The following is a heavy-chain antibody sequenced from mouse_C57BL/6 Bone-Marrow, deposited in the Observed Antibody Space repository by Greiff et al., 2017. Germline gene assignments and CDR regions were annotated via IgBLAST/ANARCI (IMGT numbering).Heavy chain of an antibody. CDR1: GYTFTSYW. Sequence: QVQLQQPGAELVKPGASVKLSCKASGYTFTSYWMHWVKQRPGQGLEWIGMIHPNSGSTNYNEKFKSKATLTVDKSSSTAYMQLSSLTSEDSAVYDCARWRAYYYGLDDWGQGTTLTVSS. D-gene: IGHD1-1*01. J-gene: IGHJ2*01. CDR3: ARWRAYYYGLDD. V-gene: IGHV1-64*01. CDR2: IHPNSGST.